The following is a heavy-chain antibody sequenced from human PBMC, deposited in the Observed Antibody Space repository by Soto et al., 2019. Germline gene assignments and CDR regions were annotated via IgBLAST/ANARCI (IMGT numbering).Heavy chain of an antibody. CDR1: GFTFSSYW. CDR2: INSDGSSS. Sequence: EVQLVESGGDLVQPGGSLRLSCAASGFTFSSYWMHWVRQVPGKGLVWVSRINSDGSSSSYADSVKGRFTISRDSVKDTLSLEMNSLRAEDTAVYYCARVDGYRNGPGGYYGMDVWGQGTTVTVSS. J-gene: IGHJ6*02. CDR3: ARVDGYRNGPGGYYGMDV. V-gene: IGHV3-74*01. D-gene: IGHD5-18*01.